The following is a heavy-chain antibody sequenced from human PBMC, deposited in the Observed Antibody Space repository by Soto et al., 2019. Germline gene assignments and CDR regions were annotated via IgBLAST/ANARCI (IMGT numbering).Heavy chain of an antibody. D-gene: IGHD6-13*01. V-gene: IGHV3-23*01. CDR3: ARGSSGYSSSWYYFDY. CDR1: GFTFTDYA. CDR2: ISGIDGST. J-gene: IGHJ4*02. Sequence: EVQLLESGGGLVQPGGSLRLSCAASGFTFTDYALSWVRQAPVKGLEWVAPISGIDGSTYLADSVKGRLSISSDNSKNTVSLLMHSLRAEDTAVYFCARGSSGYSSSWYYFDYWGRGTLVTGSS.